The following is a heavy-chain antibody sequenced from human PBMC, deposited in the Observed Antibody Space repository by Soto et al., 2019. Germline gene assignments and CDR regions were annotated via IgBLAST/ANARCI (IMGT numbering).Heavy chain of an antibody. J-gene: IGHJ4*02. Sequence: QLQLQESGPGLVKPSETLSLTCGVSGGSISSSSPYWCWIRQPPGKGLQWIGNIYYTGISYFNPSLKSRVTSSVDTSKKQFFLKSTSATAADTAVYYCATGYGSSWYDYWGQGTLVTVAS. CDR3: ATGYGSSWYDY. V-gene: IGHV4-39*01. CDR1: GGSISSSSPY. D-gene: IGHD6-13*01. CDR2: IYYTGIS.